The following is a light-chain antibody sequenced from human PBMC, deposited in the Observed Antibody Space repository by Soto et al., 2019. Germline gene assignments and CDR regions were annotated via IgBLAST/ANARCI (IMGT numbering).Light chain of an antibody. J-gene: IGKJ2*01. CDR2: AAS. Sequence: AIQMTQSPSSLSASVGDRVIITCRASQGIRNDLGWYQQKPGKAPKLLISAASKLQSGVPSRFSGSGSGTDFTLTISSLQPEDVATCYCLQDYNYPYTFGQGTKLEIK. CDR3: LQDYNYPYT. CDR1: QGIRND. V-gene: IGKV1-6*01.